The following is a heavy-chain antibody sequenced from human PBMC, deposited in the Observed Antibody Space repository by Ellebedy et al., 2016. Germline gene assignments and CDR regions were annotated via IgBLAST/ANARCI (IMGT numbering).Heavy chain of an antibody. V-gene: IGHV4-59*02. D-gene: IGHD6-19*01. J-gene: IGHJ3*01. CDR2: VFHTGTT. CDR1: GGSVSSAY. CDR3: AKWNGGWYAFEV. Sequence: SETLSLTCNVSGGSVSSAYWNWIRRPPGKGLEWIGYVFHTGTTNYNPSLKSRVTVSVDTSKNQFSLRLTSVTAADTAVYYCAKWNGGWYAFEVWGQGTMVTVSS.